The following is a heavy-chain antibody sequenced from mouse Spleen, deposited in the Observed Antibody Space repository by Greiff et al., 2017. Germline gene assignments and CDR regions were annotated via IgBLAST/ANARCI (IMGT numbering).Heavy chain of an antibody. V-gene: IGHV1-61*01. CDR2: IYPSDSET. CDR1: GYTFTSYW. CDR3: ARSSGYDWFAY. J-gene: IGHJ3*01. D-gene: IGHD3-1*01. Sequence: VQLQQPGAELVRPGSSVKLSCKASGYTFTSYWMDWVKQRPGQGLEWIGNIYPSDSETHYNQKFKDKATLTVDKSSSTAYMQLSSLTSEDSAVYYCARSSGYDWFAYWGQGTLVTVSA.